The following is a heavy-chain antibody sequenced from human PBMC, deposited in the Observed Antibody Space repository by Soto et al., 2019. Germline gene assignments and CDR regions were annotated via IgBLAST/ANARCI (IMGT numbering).Heavy chain of an antibody. CDR3: AREGRKDFWSDYFDY. J-gene: IGHJ4*01. D-gene: IGHD3-3*01. Sequence: GGSLRLSCAASGFTVSSNDMHWVRQAPGKGLEWVAVIYSGGSTYYADCVSDRLTIPSNNSTNTLYLQKNNRRAEDTAVYYWAREGRKDFWSDYFDYWGQGTLVTVSS. CDR2: IYSGGST. CDR1: GFTVSSND. V-gene: IGHV3-53*01.